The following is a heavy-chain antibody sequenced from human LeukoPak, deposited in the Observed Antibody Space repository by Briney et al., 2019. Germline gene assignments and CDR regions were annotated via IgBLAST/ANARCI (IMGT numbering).Heavy chain of an antibody. CDR2: IRAYNGHT. Sequence: ASVKLSCTPSRYTFTTYGISWGRQAPGQRLEWMGWIRAYNGHTNYAQKLQGRVTMTTDTSTSTASMELRSLRSDDTAVYYCARGGPRYCSSTSCMHPLDYWGQGTLVTVSS. D-gene: IGHD2-2*01. CDR3: ARGGPRYCSSTSCMHPLDY. V-gene: IGHV1-18*01. CDR1: RYTFTTYG. J-gene: IGHJ4*02.